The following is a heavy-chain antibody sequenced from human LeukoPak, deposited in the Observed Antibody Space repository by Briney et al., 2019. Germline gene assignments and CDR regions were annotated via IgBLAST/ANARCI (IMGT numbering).Heavy chain of an antibody. Sequence: ASVKVSCKASGYTFTSYGISWVRQAPGQGLEWMGWISAYNGNTNYAQKLQGRVTMTTDTSTSTAYMELRSLRSDDTAVYYCARTLPYSSSWSPFDYWGQGTLVTVSS. D-gene: IGHD6-13*01. CDR1: GYTFTSYG. CDR2: ISAYNGNT. V-gene: IGHV1-18*01. J-gene: IGHJ4*02. CDR3: ARTLPYSSSWSPFDY.